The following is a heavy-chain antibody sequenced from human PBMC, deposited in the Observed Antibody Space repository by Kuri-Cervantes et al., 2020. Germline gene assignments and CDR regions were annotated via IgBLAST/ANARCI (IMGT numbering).Heavy chain of an antibody. Sequence: ASVKVSCKASGYTFTSYAMHWVRQAPGQRLEWMGWINAGNGNTKYSRKFQGRVTITRDTSASTAYMELSSLRSEDTAVYYCARGTTGTSKGINFDYWGQGTLVTVSS. J-gene: IGHJ4*02. CDR2: INAGNGNT. CDR1: GYTFTSYA. D-gene: IGHD1-1*01. CDR3: ARGTTGTSKGINFDY. V-gene: IGHV1-3*01.